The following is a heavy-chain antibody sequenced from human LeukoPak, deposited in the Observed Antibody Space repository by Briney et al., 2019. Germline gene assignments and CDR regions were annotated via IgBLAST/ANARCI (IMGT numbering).Heavy chain of an antibody. CDR1: GGTFSSYA. V-gene: IGHV1-69*01. J-gene: IGHJ5*02. CDR2: IIPIFGTA. D-gene: IGHD6-19*01. Sequence: SVKVSCKASGGTFSSYAISWVRQAPGQGLEWMGGIIPIFGTAQYAHKFQGRVTITADESTSTTYMELSSLRSEDTAVYYCARVGAVAGNSWFDPWGQGTLVTVSS. CDR3: ARVGAVAGNSWFDP.